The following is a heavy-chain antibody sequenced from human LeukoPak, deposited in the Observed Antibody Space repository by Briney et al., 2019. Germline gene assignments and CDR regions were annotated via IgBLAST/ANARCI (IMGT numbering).Heavy chain of an antibody. CDR3: ARRIMITFGGVIAGGWFDP. V-gene: IGHV5-51*01. CDR2: IYPGDSDT. D-gene: IGHD3-16*02. CDR1: GYSFTSYW. J-gene: IGHJ5*02. Sequence: GESLKISCKGSGYSFTSYWIGWVRQMPGKGLEWMGIIYPGDSDTRYSPSFQGQVTISADKSISTAYLQWSSPKASDTAMYYCARRIMITFGGVIAGGWFDPWGQGTLVTVSS.